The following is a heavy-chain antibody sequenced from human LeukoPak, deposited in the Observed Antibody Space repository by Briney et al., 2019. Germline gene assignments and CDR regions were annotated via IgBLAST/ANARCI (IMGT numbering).Heavy chain of an antibody. Sequence: GGSLRLSCAASGFTFSIYWMSWVRQAPGKGLEWVANIKQDGSEKYYVDSVKGRFTISRDNAKNSLYLQMNSLRAEDTAVYYCARVSYGLFDPWGQGTLVTVSS. V-gene: IGHV3-7*01. CDR3: ARVSYGLFDP. CDR2: IKQDGSEK. D-gene: IGHD3-10*01. J-gene: IGHJ5*02. CDR1: GFTFSIYW.